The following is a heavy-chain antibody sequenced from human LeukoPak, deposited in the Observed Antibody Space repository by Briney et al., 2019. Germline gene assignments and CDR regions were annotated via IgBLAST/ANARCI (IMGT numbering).Heavy chain of an antibody. Sequence: PSETLSLTCTVSGGSISSSSYYWGWIRQPPGKGLEWIGEINHSGSTNYNPSLKSRVTISVDTSKNQFSLKLSSVTAADTAVYYCARGMYYYDSSGLQPSDYWGQGTLVTVSS. J-gene: IGHJ4*02. D-gene: IGHD3-22*01. V-gene: IGHV4-39*07. CDR3: ARGMYYYDSSGLQPSDY. CDR2: INHSGST. CDR1: GGSISSSSYY.